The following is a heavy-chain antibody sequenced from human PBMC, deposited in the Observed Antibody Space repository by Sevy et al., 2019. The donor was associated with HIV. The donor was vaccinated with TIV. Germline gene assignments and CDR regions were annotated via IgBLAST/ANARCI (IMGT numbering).Heavy chain of an antibody. J-gene: IGHJ6*02. D-gene: IGHD2-2*03. CDR2: IRYDGSNK. V-gene: IGHV3-30*02. Sequence: GGSLRLSCAASGFTFSSYGMHWVRQAPGKGLEWVAFIRYDGSNKYYADSVKGRFTISRDNSKNTLYRQMNSLRAEDRAVYYCAKDLDIVVVPAAMVVGYYYGMDVWGQGTTVTVSS. CDR3: AKDLDIVVVPAAMVVGYYYGMDV. CDR1: GFTFSSYG.